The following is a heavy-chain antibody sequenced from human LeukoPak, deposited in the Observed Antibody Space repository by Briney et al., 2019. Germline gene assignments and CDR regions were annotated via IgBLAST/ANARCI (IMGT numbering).Heavy chain of an antibody. Sequence: GGSLRLSCAASGFTFSSYWMSWVRQAPGKGLEWVANIKQDGSEKYYVDSVKGRFTISRDNAKNSLYLQMNSLRAEDTAVYYCARSDTAMGSPRDYYYYMDVRGKGTTVTVSS. J-gene: IGHJ6*03. CDR3: ARSDTAMGSPRDYYYYMDV. V-gene: IGHV3-7*01. D-gene: IGHD5-18*01. CDR1: GFTFSSYW. CDR2: IKQDGSEK.